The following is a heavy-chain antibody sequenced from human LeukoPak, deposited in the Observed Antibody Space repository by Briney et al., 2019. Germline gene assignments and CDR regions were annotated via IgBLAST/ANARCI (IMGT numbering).Heavy chain of an antibody. V-gene: IGHV3-15*01. D-gene: IGHD5-18*01. Sequence: PGGSLRLSCAGSGFSFSNAWMSWVRQAPGKGLEWVGRIKTETSGGTTDYAPPVKGRFTISRDDSKNTLYLQMNSLKTEDTAVYYCATDGLHTGVETEYWGQGTLVTVSS. CDR2: IKTETSGGTT. CDR1: GFSFSNAW. CDR3: ATDGLHTGVETEY. J-gene: IGHJ4*02.